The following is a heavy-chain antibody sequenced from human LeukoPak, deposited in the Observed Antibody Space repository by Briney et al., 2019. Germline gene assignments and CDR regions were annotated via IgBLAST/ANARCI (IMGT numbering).Heavy chain of an antibody. CDR1: GYTFTSYD. Sequence: ASLKDSCKAPGYTFTSYDIYCVRQATGQGLEWMGWMNPNSVNTGYAQKFQGRVTMSRNTSISTAYMELSSLRSEDTAVYYCAREFTAADDAFDIWGQGTMVTVSS. J-gene: IGHJ3*02. CDR2: MNPNSVNT. D-gene: IGHD6-13*01. V-gene: IGHV1-8*01. CDR3: AREFTAADDAFDI.